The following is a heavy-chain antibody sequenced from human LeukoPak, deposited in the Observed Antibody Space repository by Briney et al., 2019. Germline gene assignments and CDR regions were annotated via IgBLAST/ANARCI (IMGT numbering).Heavy chain of an antibody. V-gene: IGHV4-61*01. CDR3: ARYKFHNYFDP. CDR2: TFSTST. D-gene: IGHD5-24*01. J-gene: IGHJ5*02. Sequence: PSETLSLTCSVSGDSVSSSSYYWGCIRQPPGKGLEWIGNTFSTSTLYNASLRSRVTILVDTSKNQFSLKLTSATAADTAIYYCARYKFHNYFDPWGQGTLVVVSS. CDR1: GDSVSSSSYY.